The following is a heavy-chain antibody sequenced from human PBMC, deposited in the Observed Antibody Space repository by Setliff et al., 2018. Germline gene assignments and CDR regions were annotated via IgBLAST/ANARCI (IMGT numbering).Heavy chain of an antibody. Sequence: GSLRLSCAASGFIFKNYIMTWVRQAPGKGLEWVASISGSSSDIYYADSVKGRFSISRDNAKDSLYLQMNSLRAEDTALFYCARAVTIFGVVTPIYFYYMDVWGKGTTVTVS. D-gene: IGHD3-3*01. J-gene: IGHJ6*03. CDR1: GFIFKNYI. CDR2: ISGSSSDI. CDR3: ARAVTIFGVVTPIYFYYMDV. V-gene: IGHV3-21*01.